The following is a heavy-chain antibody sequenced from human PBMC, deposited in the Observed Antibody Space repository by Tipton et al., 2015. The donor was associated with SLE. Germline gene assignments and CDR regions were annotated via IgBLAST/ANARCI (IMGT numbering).Heavy chain of an antibody. CDR3: ASATWSYGFFDY. D-gene: IGHD1-26*01. Sequence: SLRLSCAASGFSVSNYYMSWVRQAPGKGLEWVSVIYSAGDTYYADSVKGRFTISRDNSKNTVYLDMISLRADDTAIYYCASATWSYGFFDYWGQGTLVSVSS. CDR1: GFSVSNYY. J-gene: IGHJ4*02. V-gene: IGHV3-53*01. CDR2: IYSAGDT.